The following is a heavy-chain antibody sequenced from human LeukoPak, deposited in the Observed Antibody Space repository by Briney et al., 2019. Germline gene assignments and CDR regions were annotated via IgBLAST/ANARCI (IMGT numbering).Heavy chain of an antibody. CDR3: ASDYGNPDVVDY. Sequence: GGSLRLSCAASGFTFTNYAMHWVRQTPGKGLQWVAVISYDGSKKWYADSVEGRFTICRDSSKNTVLLQMNSLGVEDTAVYYCASDYGNPDVVDYWGQGTLVTVSS. CDR1: GFTFTNYA. D-gene: IGHD4-17*01. CDR2: ISYDGSKK. V-gene: IGHV3-30*04. J-gene: IGHJ4*02.